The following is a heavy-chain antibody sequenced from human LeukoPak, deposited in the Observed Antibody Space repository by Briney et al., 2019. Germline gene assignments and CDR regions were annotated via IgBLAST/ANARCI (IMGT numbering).Heavy chain of an antibody. D-gene: IGHD6-6*01. V-gene: IGHV1-46*01. CDR2: INPSGGST. CDR1: GYTFTNYY. CDR3: AREAPYSDSSRSRFDY. J-gene: IGHJ4*02. Sequence: ASVKVSCKASGYTFTNYYIHWVRQAPGQGLEWTGIINPSGGSTSYAQKFQGRVTMTRDTSTSTVYMELSSLRSEDPSVYYRAREAPYSDSSRSRFDYWGQGTLVTVSS.